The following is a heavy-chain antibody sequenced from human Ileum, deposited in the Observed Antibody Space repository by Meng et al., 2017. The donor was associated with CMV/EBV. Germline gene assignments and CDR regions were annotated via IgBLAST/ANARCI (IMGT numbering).Heavy chain of an antibody. V-gene: IGHV3-38-3*01. J-gene: IGHJ4*02. CDR1: GFTVSCNE. Sequence: GGSLRLSCAASGFTVSCNEVSWVRQAPGKGLEWVSSIVGADSKKGRFAISRDNPKNTVHFQMISLRAEDTAVYYCAKRVHKNSDGTAAGYWGQGTRVTVSS. CDR2: IVG. CDR3: AKRVHKNSDGTAAGY. D-gene: IGHD2-21*02.